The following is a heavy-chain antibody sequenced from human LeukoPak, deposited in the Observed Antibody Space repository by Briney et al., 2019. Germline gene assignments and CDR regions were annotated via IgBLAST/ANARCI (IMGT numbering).Heavy chain of an antibody. CDR3: ARDLTMVRGVIGS. CDR1: GFTFSSYS. D-gene: IGHD3-10*01. J-gene: IGHJ4*02. Sequence: GGSLRLSCAASGFTFSSYSMNWVRQAPGKGLEWVSYISSSSSTIYYADSVKGRFTISRDNAKNSLYLQMNSLRAGDTAVYYCARDLTMVRGVIGSWGQGTLVTVSS. V-gene: IGHV3-48*01. CDR2: ISSSSSTI.